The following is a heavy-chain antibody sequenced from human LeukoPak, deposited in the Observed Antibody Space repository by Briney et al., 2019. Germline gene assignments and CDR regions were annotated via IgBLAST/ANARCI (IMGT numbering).Heavy chain of an antibody. CDR3: AKARLVVVQFDY. CDR1: GFTFGTSW. Sequence: PGGSLRLSCAASGFTFGTSWMSWFRRAPGTGLQWVAHTSPNGRDTYYVDSVKGRFTISRDNSKNTLYLQMNSLRAEDTAVYYCAKARLVVVQFDYWGQGTLVTVSS. CDR2: TSPNGRDT. D-gene: IGHD3-22*01. V-gene: IGHV3-7*03. J-gene: IGHJ4*02.